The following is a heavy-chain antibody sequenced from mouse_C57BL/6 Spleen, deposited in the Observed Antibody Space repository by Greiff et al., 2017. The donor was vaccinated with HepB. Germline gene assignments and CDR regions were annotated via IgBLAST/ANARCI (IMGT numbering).Heavy chain of an antibody. CDR2: ISSGSSTI. D-gene: IGHD1-1*01. J-gene: IGHJ4*01. Sequence: EVQGVESGGGLVKPGGSLKLSCAASGFTFSDYGMHWVRQAPEKGLEWVAYISSGSSTIYYADTVKGRFTISRDNAKNTLFLQMNSLRSEDAAMYYCARGDYYGSSGDAMDYWGQGTSVTVSS. V-gene: IGHV5-17*01. CDR3: ARGDYYGSSGDAMDY. CDR1: GFTFSDYG.